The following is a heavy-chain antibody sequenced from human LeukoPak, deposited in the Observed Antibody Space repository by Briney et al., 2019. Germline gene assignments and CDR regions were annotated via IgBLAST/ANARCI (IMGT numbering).Heavy chain of an antibody. V-gene: IGHV3-23*01. Sequence: PGGTLRLSCAASGFSFSYYGMSWVRQAPGKGLKWVSAISGRGGSGRSTYYADSVKCRFTISRDDSKNTLYLEMSSLRAEDTAIYYCATSRYYYDSSGFLVDYWGQGTLVTVSS. CDR2: ISGRGGSGRST. CDR3: ATSRYYYDSSGFLVDY. D-gene: IGHD3-22*01. CDR1: GFSFSYYG. J-gene: IGHJ4*02.